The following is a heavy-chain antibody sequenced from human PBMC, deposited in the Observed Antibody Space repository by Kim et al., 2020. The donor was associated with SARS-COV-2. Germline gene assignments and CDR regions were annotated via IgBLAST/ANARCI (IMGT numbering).Heavy chain of an antibody. CDR2: SI. D-gene: IGHD1-26*01. V-gene: IGHV3-23*01. Sequence: SINSASCVKGPFTLSRDNSRNALYLLMNNLRAEDTAVYYCANRGNYFDNWGQGTLVTVSS. J-gene: IGHJ4*02. CDR3: ANRGNYFDN.